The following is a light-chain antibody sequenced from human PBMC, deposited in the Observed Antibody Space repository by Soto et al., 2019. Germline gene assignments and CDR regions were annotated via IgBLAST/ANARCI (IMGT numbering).Light chain of an antibody. CDR2: DAS. J-gene: IGKJ2*01. Sequence: EIVLTQSPATLSLSPGERATLSCRASQSVSSYLAWYQQKPGQAPRLLIYDASNRATGIPARFSGSGSGTDFTLTISGLEPEDFAVYYCQQRSNWPPETFGQGTKLEIK. CDR1: QSVSSY. V-gene: IGKV3-11*01. CDR3: QQRSNWPPET.